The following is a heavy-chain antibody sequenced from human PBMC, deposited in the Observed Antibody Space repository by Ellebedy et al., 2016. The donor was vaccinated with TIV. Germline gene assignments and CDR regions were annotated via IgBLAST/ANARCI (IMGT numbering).Heavy chain of an antibody. Sequence: AASVKVSCKTSGYTFTDYYIHWVRHAPGQGLEWMAWINPNSGGTNYAQKFQGRVTVTRDTSISTAYMELSRLKSDATAVYYCARYISEYTSSWFNWFDPWGQGTLVTVSS. CDR3: ARYISEYTSSWFNWFDP. J-gene: IGHJ5*02. CDR1: GYTFTDYY. CDR2: INPNSGGT. V-gene: IGHV1-2*02. D-gene: IGHD6-13*01.